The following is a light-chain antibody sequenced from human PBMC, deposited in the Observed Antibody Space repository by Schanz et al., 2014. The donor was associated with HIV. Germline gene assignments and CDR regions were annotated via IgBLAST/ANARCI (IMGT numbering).Light chain of an antibody. Sequence: EIVMTQSPATLSVSPGERVTLSCRASVSVGTNVAWYQHKPGQPPRLLIHGASTRATDVPVRFSGGGSGTDFTLTISSLQAEDVAVYYCQQYYSTPRTFGQGTKVEIK. CDR1: VSVGTN. V-gene: IGKV3-15*01. CDR2: GAS. J-gene: IGKJ1*01. CDR3: QQYYSTPRT.